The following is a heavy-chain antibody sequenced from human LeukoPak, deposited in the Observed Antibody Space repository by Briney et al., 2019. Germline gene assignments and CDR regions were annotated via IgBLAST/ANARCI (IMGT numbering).Heavy chain of an antibody. V-gene: IGHV3-30*02. CDR2: IRYDGSNK. Sequence: GGSLRLSCAASGFTFSSYGMHWVRQAPGKGLEWVAFIRYDGSNKYYADPVKGRFTISRDNSKNTLYLQMNSLRAEDTAVYYCARDRGYCRGTTCYAYYFDSWGQGTLVTVSS. D-gene: IGHD2-2*01. CDR1: GFTFSSYG. CDR3: ARDRGYCRGTTCYAYYFDS. J-gene: IGHJ4*02.